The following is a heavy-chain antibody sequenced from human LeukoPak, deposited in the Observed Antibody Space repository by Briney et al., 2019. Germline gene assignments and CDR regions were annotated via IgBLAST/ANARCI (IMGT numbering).Heavy chain of an antibody. CDR2: IYHSGST. D-gene: IGHD3-16*02. CDR3: WGYDYVWGSYRYDY. J-gene: IGHJ4*02. CDR1: GGSISSSNW. Sequence: SETLSLTCAVSGGSISSSNWWSWVRQPPGKGLEWIGEIYHSGSTNYNPSLKSRVTMSVDTSKNQFSLKLGSVTAADTAVYYCWGYDYVWGSYRYDYWGQGTLVTVSS. V-gene: IGHV4-4*02.